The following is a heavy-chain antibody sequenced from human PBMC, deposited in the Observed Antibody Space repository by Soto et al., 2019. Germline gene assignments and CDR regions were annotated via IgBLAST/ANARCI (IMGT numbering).Heavy chain of an antibody. J-gene: IGHJ3*02. D-gene: IGHD3-3*01. CDR2: IIPVHNIT. CDR1: GGSFSGYV. V-gene: IGHV1-69*04. CDR3: GRAKSIFGIVTDVYDI. Sequence: QVQLVQSGAEVKKPGSSVRVSCMTSGGSFSGYVFTWVRQAPGQGLEWMGRIIPVHNITNYAESLQGRVTISADTSSTTTYMELNNLRSGDTAVYFCGRAKSIFGIVTDVYDIWGQGTMVIVSS.